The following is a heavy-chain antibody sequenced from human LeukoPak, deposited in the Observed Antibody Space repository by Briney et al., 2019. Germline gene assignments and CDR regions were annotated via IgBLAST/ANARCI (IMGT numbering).Heavy chain of an antibody. J-gene: IGHJ5*02. V-gene: IGHV3-7*01. Sequence: QPGGSLRLSCAASGFTFSSYWMSWVRQAPGKGLEWVANIKQDGSEKYYVDSVKGRFTISRDNAKNSLYLQMNSLRAEDTAVYYCAREGGSYYSNWFDPWGQRTLVTVSS. D-gene: IGHD1-26*01. CDR1: GFTFSSYW. CDR3: AREGGSYYSNWFDP. CDR2: IKQDGSEK.